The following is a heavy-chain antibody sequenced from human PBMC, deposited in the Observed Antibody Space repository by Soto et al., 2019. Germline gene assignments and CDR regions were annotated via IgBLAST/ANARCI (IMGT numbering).Heavy chain of an antibody. J-gene: IGHJ5*02. Sequence: SVKVSCKASGGTFSSYAISWVRQAPGQGLEWMGGIIPIFGTANYAQKFQGRVTITADKSTSTAYMELSSLRSENTAVYYCATQGCSSTSCYALNWFDPWGQGTLVTVSS. V-gene: IGHV1-69*06. CDR1: GGTFSSYA. D-gene: IGHD2-2*01. CDR3: ATQGCSSTSCYALNWFDP. CDR2: IIPIFGTA.